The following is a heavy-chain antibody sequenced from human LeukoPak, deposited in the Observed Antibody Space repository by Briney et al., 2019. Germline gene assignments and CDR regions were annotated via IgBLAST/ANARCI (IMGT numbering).Heavy chain of an antibody. Sequence: SETLSLTCTVSGGSISSYYWSWIRQPPGKGLEWIGYIYYSGSTNYNPSLKSRVTISVDTSKNQFSLKLSSVTAADTAVYYCARAPFSGWYVDYWGQGTLVTVSS. V-gene: IGHV4-59*01. CDR1: GGSISSYY. D-gene: IGHD6-19*01. J-gene: IGHJ4*02. CDR3: ARAPFSGWYVDY. CDR2: IYYSGST.